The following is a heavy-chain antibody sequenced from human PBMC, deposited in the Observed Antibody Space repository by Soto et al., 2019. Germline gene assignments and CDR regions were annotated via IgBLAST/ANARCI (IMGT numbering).Heavy chain of an antibody. CDR1: GYSFTSYW. V-gene: IGHV5-51*01. CDR3: AIAFGVPKGYYYGMDV. D-gene: IGHD3-3*01. Sequence: LNISCKGSGYSFTSYWICWVRQMPCKGLDWIGIIYPGDSDTRYSPSFQGQVTISADKSISTAYLQWSSLKASDTAMYYCAIAFGVPKGYYYGMDVWGQGTTVTVSS. J-gene: IGHJ6*02. CDR2: IYPGDSDT.